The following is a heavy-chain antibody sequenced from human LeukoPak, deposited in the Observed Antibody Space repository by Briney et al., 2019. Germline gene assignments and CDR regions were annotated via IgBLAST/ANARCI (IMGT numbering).Heavy chain of an antibody. CDR3: AKDRVVREYRVTMGDYFDY. Sequence: GGSLRLSCAASGFTFSGYAMSWVRQAPGKGLEWVSAISGSGGSTYYADSVKGRFTISRDNSKNTLYLQMNSLRAEDTAVYYCAKDRVVREYRVTMGDYFDYWGQGTLVTVSS. V-gene: IGHV3-23*01. J-gene: IGHJ4*02. CDR2: ISGSGGST. CDR1: GFTFSGYA. D-gene: IGHD4/OR15-4a*01.